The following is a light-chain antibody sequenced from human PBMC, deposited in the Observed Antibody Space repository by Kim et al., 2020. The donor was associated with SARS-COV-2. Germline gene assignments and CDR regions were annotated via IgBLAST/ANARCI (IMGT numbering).Light chain of an antibody. Sequence: DIQMTQSPSSVSASVGDRVAITCRASQDISSWLAWYQQKPGKPPRLLIYATSRLQSGVPSRFSGSGSGTDFTLTISSLQPEDFATYYCQQANSFPLTFGGGTKVDIK. J-gene: IGKJ4*01. CDR3: QQANSFPLT. V-gene: IGKV1-12*01. CDR2: ATS. CDR1: QDISSW.